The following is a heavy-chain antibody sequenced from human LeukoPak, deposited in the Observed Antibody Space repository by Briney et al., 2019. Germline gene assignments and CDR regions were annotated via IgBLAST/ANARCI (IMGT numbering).Heavy chain of an antibody. J-gene: IGHJ6*02. CDR2: IYYSGST. D-gene: IGHD6-25*01. CDR3: VRIAADHPKNYFHYGMDV. CDR1: GGSVTDYY. Sequence: PSETLSLTCTVSGGSVTDYYWSWIRQPPGEGLEWIGYIYYSGSTHYNPSLKSRLTISVDTSKNQFSLKLTSMTAADTAVFYCVRIAADHPKNYFHYGMDVWGQGTTVTVSS. V-gene: IGHV4-59*08.